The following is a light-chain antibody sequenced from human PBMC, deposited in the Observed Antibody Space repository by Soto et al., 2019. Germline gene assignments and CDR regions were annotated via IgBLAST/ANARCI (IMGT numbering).Light chain of an antibody. V-gene: IGKV1-39*01. CDR2: AAS. J-gene: IGKJ5*01. CDR1: QSISTY. Sequence: DIQMTPSPSSPSASVGDRVTITCRASQSISTYLNWYHQKPGKAPDLLIYAASSLKSGVPSRFSGSGSGTHFTLTITGLQPADFATYYCQQNFSIPITFGQGTRLEIK. CDR3: QQNFSIPIT.